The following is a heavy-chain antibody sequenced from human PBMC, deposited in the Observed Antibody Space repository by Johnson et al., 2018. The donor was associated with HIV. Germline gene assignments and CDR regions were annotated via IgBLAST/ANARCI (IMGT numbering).Heavy chain of an antibody. V-gene: IGHV3-13*01. CDR2: IGTAGDT. D-gene: IGHD2-21*02. Sequence: VQLVESGGGLVQPGGSLRLSCVASGFTFTSYDMHWVRQATGEGLDWISAIGTAGDTLYPGSVTGRFTISRDNAKNTLYLAMKSLRVDDTAVYYCVRDDYAFHIWGQGTMVTVSS. CDR1: GFTFTSYD. J-gene: IGHJ3*02. CDR3: VRDDYAFHI.